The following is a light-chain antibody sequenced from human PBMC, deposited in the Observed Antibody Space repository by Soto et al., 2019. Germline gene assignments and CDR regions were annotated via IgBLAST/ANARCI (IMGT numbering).Light chain of an antibody. V-gene: IGKV4-1*01. CDR3: QQYYSTPPYT. CDR1: QSVLYSSNNKNY. J-gene: IGKJ2*01. CDR2: WAS. Sequence: DIVMTQSPDSLAVSLGERATINCKSSQSVLYSSNNKNYLAWYQQKPGQPPKLLIYWASTRESGVPDRFSGSGSGTDFTLTISSLQAEDVAGYYCQQYYSTPPYTFGQGTKREIK.